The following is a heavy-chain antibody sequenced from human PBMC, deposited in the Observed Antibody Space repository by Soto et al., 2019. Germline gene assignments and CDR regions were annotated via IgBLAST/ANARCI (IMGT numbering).Heavy chain of an antibody. V-gene: IGHV3-30*03. CDR3: ARDHSHTGST. J-gene: IGHJ5*02. CDR2: ISYDGSNK. D-gene: IGHD2-2*02. CDR1: GFTFSSYG. Sequence: GVSLRLSCAASGFTFSSYGMHWVRQAPGKGLEWVAVISYDGSNKYYADSVKGRFTISRDNSKNTLYLQMNSLRAEDTAVYYCARDHSHTGSTWGQGTLVTVSS.